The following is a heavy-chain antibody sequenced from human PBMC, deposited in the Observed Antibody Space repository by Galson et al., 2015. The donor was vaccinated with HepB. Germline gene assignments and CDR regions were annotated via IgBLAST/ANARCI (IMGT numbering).Heavy chain of an antibody. Sequence: SLRLSCAASGFTFSSYSMNWVRQAPGKGLEWVSSISGSSSYIYYADSVKGRFTISRDNAKNSLYLQMNSLRAEDTAVYYCARVGKAVAGQYYFDYWGQGTLVTVSS. CDR3: ARVGKAVAGQYYFDY. CDR2: ISGSSSYI. CDR1: GFTFSSYS. V-gene: IGHV3-21*01. J-gene: IGHJ4*02. D-gene: IGHD6-19*01.